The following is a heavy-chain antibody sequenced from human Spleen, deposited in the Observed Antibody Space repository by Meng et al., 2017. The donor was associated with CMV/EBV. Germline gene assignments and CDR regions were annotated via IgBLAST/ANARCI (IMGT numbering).Heavy chain of an antibody. D-gene: IGHD6-13*01. CDR2: VTGSGGST. Sequence: GESLKISCAASGFTFSNYAMSWVRQAPGKGLEWVSAVTGSGGSTYYADSVKGRFTISRDNSKNTLYLQMNSLRVEDTAVYYCAKAFSSSWYRVYYDYWGQGTLVTVSS. J-gene: IGHJ4*02. CDR3: AKAFSSSWYRVYYDY. V-gene: IGHV3-23*01. CDR1: GFTFSNYA.